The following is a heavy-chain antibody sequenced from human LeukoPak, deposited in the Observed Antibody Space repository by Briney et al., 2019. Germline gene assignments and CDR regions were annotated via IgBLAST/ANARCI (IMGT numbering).Heavy chain of an antibody. CDR2: IHHDGSNK. Sequence: GGSLRLSCAASGFTFSSYGMHWVRQAPGKGLDWVAFIHHDGSNKYYADSVKGRFTISRDNAKNSLYLQMNSLRVEDTGLYYCARGSSFSNFWGQGTLVTVSS. CDR3: ARGSSFSNF. CDR1: GFTFSSYG. J-gene: IGHJ4*02. D-gene: IGHD6-6*01. V-gene: IGHV3-30*02.